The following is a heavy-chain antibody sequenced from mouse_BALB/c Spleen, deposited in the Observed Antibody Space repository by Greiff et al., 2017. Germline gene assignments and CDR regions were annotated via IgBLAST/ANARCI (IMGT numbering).Heavy chain of an antibody. CDR3: ARNGYYLRGAMDY. V-gene: IGHV5-17*02. CDR1: GFTFSSFG. CDR2: ISSGSSTI. J-gene: IGHJ4*01. D-gene: IGHD2-3*01. Sequence: EVQLVESGGGLVQPGGSRKLSCAASGFTFSSFGMHWVRQAPEKGLEWVAYISSGSSTIYYADTVKGRFTISRDNPKNTLFLQMTSLRSEDTAMYYCARNGYYLRGAMDYWGQGTSVTVSS.